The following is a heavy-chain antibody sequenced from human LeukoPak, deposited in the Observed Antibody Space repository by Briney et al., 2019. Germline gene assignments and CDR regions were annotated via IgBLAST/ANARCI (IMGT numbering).Heavy chain of an antibody. D-gene: IGHD3-3*02. Sequence: ASETLSLTCTVSGGSISSSSYYWSWIRQPAGKGLEWIGRIYTSGSTNYNPSLKSRVTMSVDTSKNQFSLKLSSVTAADTAVYYCARSLFSSYFDYWGQGTLVTVSS. CDR3: ARSLFSSYFDY. J-gene: IGHJ4*02. CDR1: GGSISSSSYY. V-gene: IGHV4-61*02. CDR2: IYTSGST.